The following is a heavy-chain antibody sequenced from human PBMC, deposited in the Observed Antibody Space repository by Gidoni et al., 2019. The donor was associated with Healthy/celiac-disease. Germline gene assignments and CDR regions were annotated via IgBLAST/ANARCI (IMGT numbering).Heavy chain of an antibody. J-gene: IGHJ3*02. CDR2: ISGSGGST. V-gene: IGHV3-23*01. D-gene: IGHD3-22*01. Sequence: EVQLLESGGGLVQPGGALRFSCAASGFPFTGYAMSWVRQAPGKGLEWVSAISGSGGSTYYADSVKGRFTISRDNSKNTLYLQMNSLRAEDTAVYYCAKLTMIVVVISAFDIWGQGTMVTVSS. CDR3: AKLTMIVVVISAFDI. CDR1: GFPFTGYA.